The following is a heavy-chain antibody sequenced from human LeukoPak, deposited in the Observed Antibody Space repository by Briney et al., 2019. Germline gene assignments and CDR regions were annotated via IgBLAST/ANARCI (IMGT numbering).Heavy chain of an antibody. V-gene: IGHV3-23*01. CDR2: MSGSGDTT. D-gene: IGHD3-10*01. CDR3: ARSYLKMVSAS. CDR1: GFDFNDFA. Sequence: GGSLRLSCAASGFDFNDFAMTWVRQAPGKGLEWVSSMSGSGDTTEYAASVKGRFTISRDNAKKTLYLEMNSLRAEDTAVYYCARSYLKMVSASWGQGTLVTVSS. J-gene: IGHJ5*02.